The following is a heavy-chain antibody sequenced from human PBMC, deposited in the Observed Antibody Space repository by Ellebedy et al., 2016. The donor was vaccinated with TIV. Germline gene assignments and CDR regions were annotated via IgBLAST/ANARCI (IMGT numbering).Heavy chain of an antibody. CDR2: INSDGSST. CDR1: GFTFSSYS. CDR3: AKGTGVLLWFGELSH. Sequence: GESLKISXAASGFTFSSYSMNWVRQAPGKGLVWVSRINSDGSSTSYADSVKGRFTISRDNSKNSLYLQMNSLRTEDTALYYCAKGTGVLLWFGELSHWGQGTLVTVSS. V-gene: IGHV3-74*01. J-gene: IGHJ4*02. D-gene: IGHD3-10*01.